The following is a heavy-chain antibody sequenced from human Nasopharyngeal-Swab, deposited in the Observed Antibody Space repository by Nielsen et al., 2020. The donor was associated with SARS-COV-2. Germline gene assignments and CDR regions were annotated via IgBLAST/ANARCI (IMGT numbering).Heavy chain of an antibody. D-gene: IGHD6-6*01. J-gene: IGHJ4*02. V-gene: IGHV4-61*02. CDR2: IYTNGGT. CDR3: VRDWSSPSKTAFDY. Sequence: SETLSLTCDVFGGPPRSGDNYWSWIRQPPGEGLEWIGRIYTNGGTNYNPSLTSRVTISVDMSKNQFSLKLTSVTAADTAVYYCVRDWSSPSKTAFDYWGQGILVTVSS. CDR1: GGPPRSGDNY.